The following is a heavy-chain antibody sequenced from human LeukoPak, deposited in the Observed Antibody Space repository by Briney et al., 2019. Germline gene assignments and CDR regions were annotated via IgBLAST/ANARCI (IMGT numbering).Heavy chain of an antibody. Sequence: ETLSLTCAVYGGSFSGYYWSWIRQPPGKGLEWIGEINHSGSTNYNPSLKSRVTISVDTSKNQFSLKLTSVTAADTAVYYCARGQIAVAGTGVDYWGQGTLVTVSS. CDR2: INHSGST. J-gene: IGHJ4*02. V-gene: IGHV4-34*01. D-gene: IGHD6-19*01. CDR1: GGSFSGYY. CDR3: ARGQIAVAGTGVDY.